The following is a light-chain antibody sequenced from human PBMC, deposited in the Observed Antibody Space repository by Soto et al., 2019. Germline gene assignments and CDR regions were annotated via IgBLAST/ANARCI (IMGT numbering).Light chain of an antibody. V-gene: IGKV1-5*03. CDR2: MAS. CDR1: QSISNW. J-gene: IGKJ1*01. Sequence: DIQMTQSPSTLSASVGDRVTITCRASQSISNWLTWYQQKPGKAPKLLIYMASRLETGVPSRFSGSGSGTEFTLTISSLQPDDFATYYCQQFNTSPWTFGQGTKVDIK. CDR3: QQFNTSPWT.